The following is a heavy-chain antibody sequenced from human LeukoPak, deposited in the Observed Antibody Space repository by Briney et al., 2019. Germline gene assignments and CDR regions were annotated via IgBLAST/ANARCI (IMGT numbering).Heavy chain of an antibody. CDR2: VSYSGST. CDR3: ARDSFYSGSDY. D-gene: IGHD1-26*01. CDR1: GGSVSSGGSVSSGRYY. V-gene: IGHV4-61*01. Sequence: PSETLSLTCTVSGGSVSSGGSVSSGRYYWSWIRQPPGKGLEWIGYVSYSGSTNYNPSLHSRVTISIDTSKNQFSLKLSSVTAADTAVYFYARDSFYSGSDYWGQGTLVTVSS. J-gene: IGHJ4*02.